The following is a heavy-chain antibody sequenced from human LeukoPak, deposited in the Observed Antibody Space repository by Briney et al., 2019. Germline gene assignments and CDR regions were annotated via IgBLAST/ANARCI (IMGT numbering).Heavy chain of an antibody. CDR2: ISYDGSNK. Sequence: GRSLRLSCAASGFTFSSYAMHWVRQAPGKGLEWVAVISYDGSNKYYADSVKGRFTISRDNSKNTLYLQMNSLRAEDTAVYYCASGDVDTAMVTVFWGQGTLVTVSS. V-gene: IGHV3-30*04. J-gene: IGHJ4*02. CDR3: ASGDVDTAMVTVF. CDR1: GFTFSSYA. D-gene: IGHD5-18*01.